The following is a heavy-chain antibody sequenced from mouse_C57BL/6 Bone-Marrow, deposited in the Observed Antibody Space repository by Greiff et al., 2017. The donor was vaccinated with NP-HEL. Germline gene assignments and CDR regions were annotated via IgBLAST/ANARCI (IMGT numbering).Heavy chain of an antibody. CDR1: GFTFSSYA. CDR2: ISDGGSYT. J-gene: IGHJ3*01. V-gene: IGHV5-4*03. D-gene: IGHD1-1*01. CDR3: ARGRNAWFAY. Sequence: DVKLVESGGGLVKPGGSLKLSCAASGFTFSSYAMSWVRQTPEKRLEWVATISDGGSYTYYPDNVKGRFTISRDNAKNNLYLQMSHLKSEDTAMYYCARGRNAWFAYWGQGTLVTVSA.